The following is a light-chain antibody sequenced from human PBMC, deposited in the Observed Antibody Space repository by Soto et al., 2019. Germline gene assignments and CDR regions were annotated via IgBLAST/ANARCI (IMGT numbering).Light chain of an antibody. Sequence: GDRVTITCRASQDISTSLACYQQKPGKVPNLLIYGAYTLQSGVPSRFSGSGSGTDFTLTITSLQPEDVATYYCQKYKSAPYTFVPGTKVDVK. CDR1: QDISTS. CDR3: QKYKSAPYT. CDR2: GAY. J-gene: IGKJ3*01. V-gene: IGKV1-27*01.